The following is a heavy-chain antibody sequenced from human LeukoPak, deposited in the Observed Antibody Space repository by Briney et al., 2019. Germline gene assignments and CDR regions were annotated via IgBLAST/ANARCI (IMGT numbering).Heavy chain of an antibody. D-gene: IGHD6-13*01. CDR3: ARGEIQQLVTSARWFDP. CDR2: INHSGST. V-gene: IGHV4-34*01. Sequence: SETLSLTCAVYGGSFSGYYWSLIRHPPGKGLEASGEINHSGSTNYNPSLKSRVTISVDTSKNQFSLKLSSVTAADTAVYYCARGEIQQLVTSARWFDPWGQGTLVTVSS. J-gene: IGHJ5*02. CDR1: GGSFSGYY.